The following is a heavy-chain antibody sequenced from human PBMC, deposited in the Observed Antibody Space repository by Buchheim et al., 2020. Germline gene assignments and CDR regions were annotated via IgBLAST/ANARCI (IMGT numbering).Heavy chain of an antibody. CDR1: GGSISSYY. Sequence: QVQLQESGPGLVKPSETLSLTCTVSGGSISSYYWSWIRQPPGKGLEWIGYIYYSGSTNYNPSLKSRVTISVDTSKNQFSLKLGSVTAADTAVYYCATAAMVTFGGVIVNGWFDPWGQGTL. CDR3: ATAAMVTFGGVIVNGWFDP. J-gene: IGHJ5*02. D-gene: IGHD3-16*02. V-gene: IGHV4-59*01. CDR2: IYYSGST.